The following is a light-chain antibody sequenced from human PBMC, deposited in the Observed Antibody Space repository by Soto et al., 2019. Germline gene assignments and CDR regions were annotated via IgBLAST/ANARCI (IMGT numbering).Light chain of an antibody. J-gene: IGKJ4*01. V-gene: IGKV1-27*01. CDR1: HGISNY. Sequence: DIQMTQSPSSLSASVGDRVTITCRASHGISNYLAWYQQKPGKVPKLLIYAASTLQSGVPSRFSGSGSGTDFTLTISSLQPEDVATYYCQKCNSGPLTFGGGTKVEIK. CDR3: QKCNSGPLT. CDR2: AAS.